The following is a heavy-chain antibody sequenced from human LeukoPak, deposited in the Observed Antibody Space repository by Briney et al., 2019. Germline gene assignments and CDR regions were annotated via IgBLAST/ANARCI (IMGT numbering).Heavy chain of an antibody. J-gene: IGHJ6*02. CDR3: ARELADIVATSTYYYYYGMDV. Sequence: ASVKVSCKASGYTFTTYGISWVRQAPGQGLEWMGIINPTTGSTTYAQKLQGRVTMTRDMSTSTVYMELSSLRSEDTAVYFCARELADIVATSTYYYYYGMDVWGQGTALAVCS. V-gene: IGHV1-46*01. CDR1: GYTFTTYG. CDR2: INPTTGST. D-gene: IGHD5-12*01.